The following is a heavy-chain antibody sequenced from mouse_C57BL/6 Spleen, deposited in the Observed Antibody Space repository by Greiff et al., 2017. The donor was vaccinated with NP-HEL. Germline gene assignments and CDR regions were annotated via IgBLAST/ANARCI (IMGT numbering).Heavy chain of an antibody. J-gene: IGHJ3*01. CDR3: ARSFDYGGAY. D-gene: IGHD2-4*01. CDR2: IHPNSGST. Sequence: QVQLQQPGAELVKPGASVKLSCKASGYTFTSYWMHWVKQRPGQGLKWIGMIHPNSGSTNYNEKFKSKATLTVDKSSSTAYMQLSSLTSEDSAVYYCARSFDYGGAYWGQGTLVTVSA. V-gene: IGHV1-64*01. CDR1: GYTFTSYW.